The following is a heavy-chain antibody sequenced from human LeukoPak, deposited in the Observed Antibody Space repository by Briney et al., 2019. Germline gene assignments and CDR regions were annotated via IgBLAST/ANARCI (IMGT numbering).Heavy chain of an antibody. D-gene: IGHD2-15*01. J-gene: IGHJ6*04. CDR3: VRDPINRHCSSGSCYYYYGMDV. V-gene: IGHV1-69*13. CDR2: IIPMFTTT. CDR1: GYTFSNYD. Sequence: ASVKVSCKASGYTFSNYDIRWVRQTTGQGLEWMGNIIPMFTTTNYAQNFQGRVTITADESATTAYMEVSSLRSEDTAVYYCVRDPINRHCSSGSCYYYYGMDVWGKGTTVTVSS.